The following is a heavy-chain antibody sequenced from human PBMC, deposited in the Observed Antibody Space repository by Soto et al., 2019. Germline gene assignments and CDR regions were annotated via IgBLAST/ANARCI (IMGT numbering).Heavy chain of an antibody. D-gene: IGHD3-10*01. CDR3: ARNPSGSGATLKAFDI. J-gene: IGHJ3*02. V-gene: IGHV4-4*02. CDR1: GGSISSSNW. Sequence: QVQLQESGPGLVKPSGTLSLTCAVSGGSISSSNWWSWVRQPPGKGLEWIGEIYHSGSTNYNPSLKSRFTISVDKTKSQFSLKLSSVTAADTAVYYCARNPSGSGATLKAFDIWGQGTMVTVSS. CDR2: IYHSGST.